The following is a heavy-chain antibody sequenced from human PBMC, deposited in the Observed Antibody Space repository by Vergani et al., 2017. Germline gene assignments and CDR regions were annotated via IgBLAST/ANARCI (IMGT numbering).Heavy chain of an antibody. CDR3: ARLRAGIASIGKRGYYYYGMDV. CDR1: GYTFTNYA. J-gene: IGHJ6*02. D-gene: IGHD6-13*01. CDR2: INTNTGNP. Sequence: QVQLVQSGSELKKPGASVKVSCKTSGYTFTNYAMNWVRQAPGQGPEWMGWINTNTGNPTYAPGFTGRFVLSLDTSVTTAYLQMSSLKAEDTAVYYCARLRAGIASIGKRGYYYYGMDVWGQGTTVTVSS. V-gene: IGHV7-4-1*02.